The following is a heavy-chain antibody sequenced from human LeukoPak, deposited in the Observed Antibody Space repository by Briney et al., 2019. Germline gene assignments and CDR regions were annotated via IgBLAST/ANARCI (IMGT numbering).Heavy chain of an antibody. Sequence: GGSLRLSCAASGFTFSSDWMSWVRQAPGKGLEWVANINEDGSEKHYVDSVEGRFTISRDNAKNSLYLQMNILRAEDTAVYYCARESDYGDYVGYWGQGTLVTVSS. CDR2: INEDGSEK. D-gene: IGHD4-17*01. V-gene: IGHV3-7*01. J-gene: IGHJ4*02. CDR1: GFTFSSDW. CDR3: ARESDYGDYVGY.